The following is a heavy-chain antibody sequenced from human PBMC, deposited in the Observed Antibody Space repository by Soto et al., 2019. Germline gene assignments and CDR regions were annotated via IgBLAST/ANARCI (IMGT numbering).Heavy chain of an antibody. J-gene: IGHJ4*02. CDR2: VYYTGST. Sequence: SETLSFTCTVSGDSISTFYWGWMRQSPGKELEWIGYVYYTGSTNYNPSLKSRVTISVDRSKNQFSLKLTSANAADTAVYYCARGRTVRNYADDSSDYFYFFDYWGQGTQVTVSS. D-gene: IGHD3-22*01. V-gene: IGHV4-59*01. CDR1: GDSISTFY. CDR3: ARGRTVRNYADDSSDYFYFFDY.